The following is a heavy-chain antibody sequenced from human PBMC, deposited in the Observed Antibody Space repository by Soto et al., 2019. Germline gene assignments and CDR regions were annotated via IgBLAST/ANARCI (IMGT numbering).Heavy chain of an antibody. D-gene: IGHD3-9*01. CDR2: MNPSSGNT. J-gene: IGHJ6*02. Sequence: QVQLVQSGAEVKKPGASVKVSCKASGYTFTNYDIDWVRQATGQGLEWMGWMNPSSGNTGYAQKFQGRVTMTRNTSXXTXYXXLSRLSSEDTAVYYCARGRKSFDVLTGVYDYGMDVWGQGTTVTVSS. V-gene: IGHV1-8*01. CDR3: ARGRKSFDVLTGVYDYGMDV. CDR1: GYTFTNYD.